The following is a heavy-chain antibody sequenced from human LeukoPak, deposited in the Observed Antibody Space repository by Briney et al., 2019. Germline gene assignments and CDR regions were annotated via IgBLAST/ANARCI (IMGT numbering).Heavy chain of an antibody. CDR2: IIPIFGTS. D-gene: IGHD6-13*01. CDR1: GGTFSTYA. V-gene: IGHV1-69*13. CDR3: ASIIAAAGTIYWYFDL. Sequence: GASVKVSCKASGGTFSTYAISWVRQAPGQGLEWMGGIIPIFGTSNYAQKFQGRVTITADESTSTAYMELSSLRSEDTAVYYCASIIAAAGTIYWYFDLWGRGTLVTVSS. J-gene: IGHJ2*01.